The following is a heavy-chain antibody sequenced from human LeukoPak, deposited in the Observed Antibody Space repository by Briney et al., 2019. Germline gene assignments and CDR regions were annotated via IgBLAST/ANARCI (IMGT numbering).Heavy chain of an antibody. CDR1: GFTFSSYG. CDR2: IWYDGSNK. V-gene: IGHV3-33*01. D-gene: IGHD5-18*01. CDR3: ARGYSYGIFDY. J-gene: IGHJ4*02. Sequence: PGGSLRLSCAASGFTFSSYGMHWVRQAPGKGLEWVAVIWYDGSNKYYADSVKGRFTISRGNSKNTLYLQMNSLRAEDTAVYYCARGYSYGIFDYWGQGTLVTVSS.